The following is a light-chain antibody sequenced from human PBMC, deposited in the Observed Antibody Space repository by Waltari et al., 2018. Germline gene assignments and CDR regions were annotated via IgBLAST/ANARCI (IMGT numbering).Light chain of an antibody. CDR2: GAS. Sequence: EIVMTQSPATLSVSPGERATLSCRASQSINNNVAWYQHKPGQAPRLLISGASTRASSLTARFTGCGSGTEFTLTISGLQSDDVAVYYCQQYSSWPRTFGQGTQVEI. CDR1: QSINNN. V-gene: IGKV3-15*01. CDR3: QQYSSWPRT. J-gene: IGKJ1*01.